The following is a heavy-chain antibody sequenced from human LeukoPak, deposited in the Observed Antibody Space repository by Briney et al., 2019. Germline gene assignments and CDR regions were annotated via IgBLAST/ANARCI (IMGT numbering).Heavy chain of an antibody. V-gene: IGHV1-46*01. J-gene: IGHJ5*02. CDR2: ISPTGGST. CDR3: AREAITIFGLVRTQTTKGPHRFDP. Sequence: ASVKVSCKAFGYTFTSNYMHWVRQAPGQGPEWMGVISPTGGSTTYAQKFQDRLTLTRDMSTGTVYMELSSLTSEDTAVYYCAREAITIFGLVRTQTTKGPHRFDPWGQGTLVTVSS. CDR1: GYTFTSNY. D-gene: IGHD3-3*01.